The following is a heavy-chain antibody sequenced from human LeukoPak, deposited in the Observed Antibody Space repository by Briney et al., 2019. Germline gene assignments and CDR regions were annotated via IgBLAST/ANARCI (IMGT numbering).Heavy chain of an antibody. Sequence: PGGFLRLSCAASGFAFSSYSMNWVRQAPGKGLEWVSYISSTSSTISYADSVKGRFTISRDNAKNSLYLLMNSLRAEDTAVYYCASGYSGYAFDYWGQGTLVTVSS. CDR2: ISSTSSTI. V-gene: IGHV3-48*01. D-gene: IGHD5-12*01. J-gene: IGHJ4*02. CDR1: GFAFSSYS. CDR3: ASGYSGYAFDY.